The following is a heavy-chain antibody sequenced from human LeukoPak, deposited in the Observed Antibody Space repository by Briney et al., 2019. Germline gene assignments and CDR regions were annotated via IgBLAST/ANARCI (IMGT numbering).Heavy chain of an antibody. Sequence: GASLRLSCAASGFTFSDYYMSWIRQAPGKGLEWGSYISSSSNYTNYPDSVKGRFTISRDNAKNSLYLQMNSLRAEDTAVYYCARTRGYGYGYVYWGQGTLVTVSS. J-gene: IGHJ4*02. D-gene: IGHD5-18*01. CDR1: GFTFSDYY. V-gene: IGHV3-11*03. CDR3: ARTRGYGYGYVY. CDR2: ISSSSNYT.